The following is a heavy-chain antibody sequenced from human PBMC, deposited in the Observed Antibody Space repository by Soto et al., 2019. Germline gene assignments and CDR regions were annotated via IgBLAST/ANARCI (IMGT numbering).Heavy chain of an antibody. Sequence: GGSLRLSCAASGFTFSSYAMSWVRQAPGKGLEWVSAISGSGGSTYYADSVKGRFTISRDNSKNTLYLQMNSLRAEDTAVYYCAKDGGDDDYDILTGSIYYYYGMDVWGQGTTVTVSS. CDR2: ISGSGGST. J-gene: IGHJ6*02. V-gene: IGHV3-23*01. CDR3: AKDGGDDDYDILTGSIYYYYGMDV. CDR1: GFTFSSYA. D-gene: IGHD3-9*01.